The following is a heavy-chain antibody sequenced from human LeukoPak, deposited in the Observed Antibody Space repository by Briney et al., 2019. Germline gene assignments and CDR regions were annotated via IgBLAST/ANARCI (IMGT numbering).Heavy chain of an antibody. Sequence: GGSLRLSCAASGFTFSSYGMHWVRQAPGKGLEWVAFIRYDGSNKYYADSVKGRFTISRDNSKNTLYLQMNSLRAEDTAVYYCAKDRASDSSGYGSLFDYWGQGTLVTVSS. CDR2: IRYDGSNK. CDR3: AKDRASDSSGYGSLFDY. J-gene: IGHJ4*02. CDR1: GFTFSSYG. V-gene: IGHV3-30*02. D-gene: IGHD3-22*01.